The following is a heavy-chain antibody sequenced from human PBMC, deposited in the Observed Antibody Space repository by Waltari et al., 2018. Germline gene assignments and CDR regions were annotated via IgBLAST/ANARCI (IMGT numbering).Heavy chain of an antibody. V-gene: IGHV4-61*02. CDR2: IYTSGST. Sequence: QVQLQESGPGLVKPSQTLSLTCTVSGGSISSGSYYWSWIRQPAGKGLEWIGRIYTSGSTNYNPSLKSRVTISVDTSKNQFALKLSSVTAADTAVYYCATNKGGSSWYGSGDCYPSWGQGTLVTVSS. D-gene: IGHD6-13*01. CDR3: ATNKGGSSWYGSGDCYPS. CDR1: GGSISSGSYY. J-gene: IGHJ4*02.